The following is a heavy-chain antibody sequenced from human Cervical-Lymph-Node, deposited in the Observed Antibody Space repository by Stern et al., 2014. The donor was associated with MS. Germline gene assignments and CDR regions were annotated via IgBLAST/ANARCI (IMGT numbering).Heavy chain of an antibody. Sequence: EVQLEESGGGLVKPGGSLRLSCAASGFNFSNAWMTWVRQAPGKGPEWVGRIKSKSDGGTTDYTAPVKDRFTILRDDSQNTLYLHMNSLKTEDTALYYCTTENMGLDDEGNWFDPWGQGTLVTVSS. CDR3: TTENMGLDDEGNWFDP. CDR1: GFNFSNAW. D-gene: IGHD3/OR15-3a*01. CDR2: IKSKSDGGTT. V-gene: IGHV3-15*01. J-gene: IGHJ5*02.